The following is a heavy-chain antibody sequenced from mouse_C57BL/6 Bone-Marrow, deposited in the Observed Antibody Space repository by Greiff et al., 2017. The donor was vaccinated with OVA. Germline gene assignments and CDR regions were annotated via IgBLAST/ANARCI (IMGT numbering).Heavy chain of an antibody. Sequence: EVQWVESGGGLVKPGGSLKLSCAASGFTFSSYAMSWVRQTPEKRLEWVATISDGGSYTYYPDNVKGRFTISRDNAKNNLYLQMSHLKSEDTAMYYCARGNYGYGYWGQGTTLTVSS. V-gene: IGHV5-4*01. CDR1: GFTFSSYA. J-gene: IGHJ2*01. CDR2: ISDGGSYT. D-gene: IGHD2-2*01. CDR3: ARGNYGYGY.